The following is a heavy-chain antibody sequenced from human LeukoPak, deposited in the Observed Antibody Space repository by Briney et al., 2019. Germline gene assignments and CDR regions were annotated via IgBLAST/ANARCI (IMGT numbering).Heavy chain of an antibody. CDR2: INHSGST. V-gene: IGHV4-34*01. D-gene: IGHD3-3*01. Sequence: SETLSLTCAVYGGSFSGYYWSWIRQPPGKGLEWIGEINHSGSTNYNPSLKSRVTISVDTSKNQFSLKLSSVTAADTAVYYCARPSNFWSRYYIYWGQGTLVTVSS. J-gene: IGHJ4*02. CDR3: ARPSNFWSRYYIY. CDR1: GGSFSGYY.